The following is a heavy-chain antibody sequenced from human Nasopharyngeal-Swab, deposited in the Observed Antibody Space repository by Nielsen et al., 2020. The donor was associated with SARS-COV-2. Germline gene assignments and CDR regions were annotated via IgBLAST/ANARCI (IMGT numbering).Heavy chain of an antibody. CDR3: ARDRGVVVPAARTPRFDP. CDR1: GYTFTSYG. Sequence: ASVKVSCKASGYTFTSYGISWVRQAPGQGLEWMEWISAYNGNTNYAQKLQGRVTMTTDTSTSTAYMELRSLRSDDTAVYYCARDRGVVVPAARTPRFDPWGQGTLVTVSS. V-gene: IGHV1-18*01. D-gene: IGHD2-2*01. J-gene: IGHJ5*02. CDR2: ISAYNGNT.